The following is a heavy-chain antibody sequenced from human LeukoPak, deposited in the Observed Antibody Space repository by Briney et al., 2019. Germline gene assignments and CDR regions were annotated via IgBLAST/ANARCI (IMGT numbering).Heavy chain of an antibody. V-gene: IGHV1-46*01. Sequence: ASVTVSCKASGYTFTSYYMHWVRQAPGQGLEWMGIINPSGGSTSYAQKFQGRVTMTRDTSTSTVYMELSSLRSEDTAVYYCARDSRAGRGGRYGMDVWGQGTTVTVSS. CDR1: GYTFTSYY. CDR3: ARDSRAGRGGRYGMDV. CDR2: INPSGGST. D-gene: IGHD2-15*01. J-gene: IGHJ6*02.